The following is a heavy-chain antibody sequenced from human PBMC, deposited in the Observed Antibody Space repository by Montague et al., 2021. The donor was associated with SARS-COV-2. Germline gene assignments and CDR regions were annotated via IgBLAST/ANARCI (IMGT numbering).Heavy chain of an antibody. Sequence: SETLSLACAVYGGSFSDYYRSWIRQPPGKGLEWIGEINHSGSTNYNPSLKSRITISVDTSKSQFSLKLSSVTAADTAVYYCARGRTVTTFYNYYGMDVWGQGTTVTVSS. CDR1: GGSFSDYY. D-gene: IGHD4-17*01. CDR2: INHSGST. V-gene: IGHV4-34*01. J-gene: IGHJ6*02. CDR3: ARGRTVTTFYNYYGMDV.